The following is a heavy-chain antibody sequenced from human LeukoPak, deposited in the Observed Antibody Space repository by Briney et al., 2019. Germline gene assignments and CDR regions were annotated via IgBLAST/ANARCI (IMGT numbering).Heavy chain of an antibody. J-gene: IGHJ6*02. CDR3: ARVLGLRQGYYYYGMDV. V-gene: IGHV1-3*01. CDR1: GYTFTSYA. CDR2: INAGNGNT. Sequence: GASVKVSCKASGYTFTSYAMHWVRQAPGQRLEWMGWINAGNGNTKYSQKFQGRVTITRDTPASTAYMELSSLRSEDTAVYYCARVLGLRQGYYYYGMDVWGQGTTVTVSS.